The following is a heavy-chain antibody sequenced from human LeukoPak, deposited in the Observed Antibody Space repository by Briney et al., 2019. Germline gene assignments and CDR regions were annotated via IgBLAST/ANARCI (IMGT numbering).Heavy chain of an antibody. CDR1: GGSISSYY. Sequence: SETLSLTCTVSGGSISSYYWSWIRQPPGKGLEWIGYTYYSGSTNYNPSLKSRVTISVDTSKNQFSLKLSSVTAADTAVYYCARNGRDWFDPWGQGTLVTVSS. D-gene: IGHD1-1*01. CDR3: ARNGRDWFDP. J-gene: IGHJ5*02. V-gene: IGHV4-59*08. CDR2: TYYSGST.